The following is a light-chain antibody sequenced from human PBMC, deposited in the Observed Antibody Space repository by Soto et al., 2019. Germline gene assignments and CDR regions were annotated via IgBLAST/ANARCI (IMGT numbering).Light chain of an antibody. V-gene: IGKV1-39*01. CDR2: AAS. CDR1: QSISSY. Sequence: DIQMTQSPSSLSASVGDRVTITCRASQSISSYLNWYQQKPGKAPKLLIYAASSLQSGVPSRFSGSVSGTDFTLAISSLQPEDFATYYGQQTYSTIDSFGQGTKLEI. CDR3: QQTYSTIDS. J-gene: IGKJ2*03.